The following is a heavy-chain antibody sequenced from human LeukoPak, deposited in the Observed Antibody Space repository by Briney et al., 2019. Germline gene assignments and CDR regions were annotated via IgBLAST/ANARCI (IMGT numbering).Heavy chain of an antibody. D-gene: IGHD1-26*01. CDR1: GLTFNNYW. CDR2: TKQDESTR. V-gene: IGHV3-7*01. J-gene: IGHJ4*02. CDR3: ARDDGGSLDY. Sequence: PGGSLRLSCAASGLTFNNYWMAWVRQAPGKGLEWVANTKQDESTRNYVDSVKGRFTISRDNAQNSLYLQMNSLRAEDTAVYYCARDDGGSLDYWGQGTLVTVSS.